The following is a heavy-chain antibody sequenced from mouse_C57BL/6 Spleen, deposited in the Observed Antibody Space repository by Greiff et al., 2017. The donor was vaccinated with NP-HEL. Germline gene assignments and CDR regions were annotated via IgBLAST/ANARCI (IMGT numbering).Heavy chain of an antibody. V-gene: IGHV5-6*01. CDR2: ISSGGSYT. CDR1: GFTFSSYG. CDR3: ARHEAGYLDY. J-gene: IGHJ2*01. Sequence: EVQLVESGGDLVKPGGSLKLSCAASGFTFSSYGMSWVRQTPDKRLEWVATISSGGSYTYYPDSVKGRFTISRDNAKKTLYLQMSSLKSEDTAMYYCARHEAGYLDYWGQGTTLTVSS. D-gene: IGHD3-2*02.